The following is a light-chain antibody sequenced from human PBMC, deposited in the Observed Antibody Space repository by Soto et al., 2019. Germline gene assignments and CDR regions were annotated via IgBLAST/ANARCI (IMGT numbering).Light chain of an antibody. CDR1: QSVSSY. CDR3: QEHASI. J-gene: IGKJ5*01. Sequence: EIVLAQSPAALALSPVEGSTLSCRASQSVSSYLAWYQQKPGQAPRLLIYDASNRATGIPARFSGSGSGTDFTLTISSLEPEDFAVYYCQEHASIFGQGTRLEIK. CDR2: DAS. V-gene: IGKV3-11*01.